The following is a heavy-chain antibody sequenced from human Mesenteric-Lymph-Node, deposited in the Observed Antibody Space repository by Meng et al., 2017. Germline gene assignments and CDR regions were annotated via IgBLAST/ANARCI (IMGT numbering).Heavy chain of an antibody. J-gene: IGHJ6*02. CDR2: IYWNDDK. Sequence: SGPTLVKPTQTLTLTCTFSGFSLSTSGVGVGWIRQPPGKALEWLALIYWNDDKRYSPSLKSRLTITKDTSKNQVVLTMTNMDPVDTATYYCAHRRPNYYDSSPDVWGQGTTVTVSS. D-gene: IGHD3-22*01. V-gene: IGHV2-5*01. CDR3: AHRRPNYYDSSPDV. CDR1: GFSLSTSGVG.